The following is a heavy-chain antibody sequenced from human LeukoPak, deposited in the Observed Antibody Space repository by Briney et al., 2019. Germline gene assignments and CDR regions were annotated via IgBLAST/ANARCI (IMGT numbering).Heavy chain of an antibody. V-gene: IGHV4-39*07. D-gene: IGHD3-10*01. CDR1: GGSISSSSYY. J-gene: IGHJ3*02. Sequence: SETLSLTCTVSGGSISSSSYYWGWIRQPPGKGLEWIGSIYYSGSTYYNPSLKSRVTISVDTSKNQFSLKLSSVTAADTAVYYCARRRGVLFRSLRRAFDIWGQGTMVTVSS. CDR2: IYYSGST. CDR3: ARRRGVLFRSLRRAFDI.